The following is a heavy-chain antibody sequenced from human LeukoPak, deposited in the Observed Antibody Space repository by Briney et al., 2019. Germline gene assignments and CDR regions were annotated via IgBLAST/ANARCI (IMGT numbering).Heavy chain of an antibody. CDR1: SGSICSYY. Sequence: SETLSLTCSGYSGSICSYYWSWLRPPPGMGLVGSVYIHYSGSTNYNPSLKSRVTISVDTSKTQFSLKLSSVTAAHTAVYYSGRDGRIAARRGWFNPWGQGTRVTVSS. V-gene: IGHV4-59*01. CDR3: GRDGRIAARRGWFNP. CDR2: IHYSGST. J-gene: IGHJ5*02. D-gene: IGHD6-6*01.